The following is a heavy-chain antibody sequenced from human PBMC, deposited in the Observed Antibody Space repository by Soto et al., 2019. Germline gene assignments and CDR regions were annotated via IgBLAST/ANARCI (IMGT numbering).Heavy chain of an antibody. D-gene: IGHD3-16*01. Sequence: SETLSLTCTVSGGFISSNYWSWIRQPPGKGLEWIGNIYDSGNTKYNPSLKSRVIMSVDTSKNQFSLKLSSVTAADSAVYYYARANMIYGLGVWGPGTTVTVSS. V-gene: IGHV4-59*01. CDR1: GGFISSNY. CDR3: ARANMIYGLGV. J-gene: IGHJ6*02. CDR2: IYDSGNT.